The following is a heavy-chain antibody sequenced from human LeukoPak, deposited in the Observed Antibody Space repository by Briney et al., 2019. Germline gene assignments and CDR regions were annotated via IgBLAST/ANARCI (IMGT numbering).Heavy chain of an antibody. J-gene: IGHJ4*02. CDR3: ARGFCTSTSCYGSY. CDR1: GFTFRSYT. V-gene: IGHV3-21*01. CDR2: ISSSSGSI. Sequence: GGSLRLSCAASGFTFRSYTMNWVRQAPGKGLEWVSSISSSSGSIYYADSVKGRFTISRDNAKKSLYLQMNSLRAEDTAMYYCARGFCTSTSCYGSYWGQGTLVTVSS. D-gene: IGHD2-2*01.